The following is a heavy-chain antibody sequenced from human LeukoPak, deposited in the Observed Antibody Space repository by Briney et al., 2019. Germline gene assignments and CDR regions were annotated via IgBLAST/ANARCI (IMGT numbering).Heavy chain of an antibody. V-gene: IGHV4-59*04. Sequence: GSLRLSCAASGFTFSSYEMNWVRQAPGKGLEWIASFFYTGDTYYSPSLKSRVTISADTSQNHVSLRLTPVTAADTALYYCADAPNYEHYFVSWGQGILVTVSS. J-gene: IGHJ4*02. CDR3: ADAPNYEHYFVS. CDR1: GFTFSSYE. CDR2: FFYTGDT. D-gene: IGHD4/OR15-4a*01.